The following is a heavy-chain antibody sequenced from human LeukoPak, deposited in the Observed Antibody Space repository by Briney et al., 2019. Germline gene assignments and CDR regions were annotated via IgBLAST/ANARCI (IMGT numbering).Heavy chain of an antibody. Sequence: GASVKVSCKVFGYTFTDYHMHWVRQAPGQGLEWMGWINPNGGGTNYAQKFQGRVTMTRDTSISTVYMELSRLRSDDTAVYYCARGGLPFDYWGQGTLVTVSS. CDR3: ARGGLPFDY. CDR2: INPNGGGT. CDR1: GYTFTDYH. J-gene: IGHJ4*02. V-gene: IGHV1-2*02.